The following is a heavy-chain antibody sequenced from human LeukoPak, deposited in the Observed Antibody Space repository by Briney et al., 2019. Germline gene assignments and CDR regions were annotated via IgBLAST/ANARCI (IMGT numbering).Heavy chain of an antibody. CDR1: GGSISSSY. J-gene: IGHJ5*02. CDR3: ARGVTTGGSSFWFDP. D-gene: IGHD1-14*01. CDR2: IYTSGST. V-gene: IGHV4-4*07. Sequence: SETLSLTCTVSGGSISSSYWSWIRQPAGKGLEWIGRIYTSGSTNYNPSLKSRVTISVDTSKNQFSLKLSSVTAADTAVYYCARGVTTGGSSFWFDPWGQGTLVTVSS.